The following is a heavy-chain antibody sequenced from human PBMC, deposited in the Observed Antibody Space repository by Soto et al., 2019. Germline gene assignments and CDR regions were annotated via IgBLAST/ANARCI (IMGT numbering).Heavy chain of an antibody. CDR2: INHSGST. CDR1: GASISSHY. Sequence: SETLSLTCTVSGASISSHYWSWIRQPPGKGLEWIGEINHSGSTNYNPSLKSRVTMSVDTSKNQFSLKLSSVTAADTAVYYCARKSRFDCWGQGTLVTVSS. CDR3: ARKSRFDC. J-gene: IGHJ4*02. V-gene: IGHV4-34*01.